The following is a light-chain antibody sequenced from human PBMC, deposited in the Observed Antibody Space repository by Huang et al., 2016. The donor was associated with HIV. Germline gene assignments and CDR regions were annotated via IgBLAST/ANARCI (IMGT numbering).Light chain of an antibody. Sequence: DVLLTQSPLSLPVTFGQPAFITCKSNQSLVYGEGNIYLNWFHQRPGHSQRRLIYKLSNRDSGVPDRCSAGGSGTDFTLWISEVEAEDVGDYYCMQASHGAATFGQGTRVDIK. CDR3: MQASHGAAT. CDR1: QSLVYGEGNIY. J-gene: IGKJ1*01. V-gene: IGKV2-30*01. CDR2: KLS.